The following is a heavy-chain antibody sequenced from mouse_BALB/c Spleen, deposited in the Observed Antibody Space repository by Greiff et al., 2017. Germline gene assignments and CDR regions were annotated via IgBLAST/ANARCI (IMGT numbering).Heavy chain of an antibody. CDR3: ARQGYGSSLYWYFDV. Sequence: EVQRVESGGGLVKPGGSLKLSCAASGFAFSSYDMSWVRQTPEKRLEWVAYISSGGGSTYYPDTVKGRFTISRDNAKNTLYLQMSSLKSEDTAMYYCARQGYGSSLYWYFDVWGAGTTVTVSS. J-gene: IGHJ1*01. CDR2: ISSGGGST. CDR1: GFAFSSYD. D-gene: IGHD1-1*01. V-gene: IGHV5-12-1*01.